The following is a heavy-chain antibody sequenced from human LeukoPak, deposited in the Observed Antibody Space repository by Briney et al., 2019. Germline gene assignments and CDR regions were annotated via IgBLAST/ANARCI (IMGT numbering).Heavy chain of an antibody. D-gene: IGHD3-10*01. CDR2: IKQDGSGK. Sequence: GGSLRLSCAASGFTFSSYWMSWVRQAPGKGLEWVANIKQDGSGKYYVDSAKGRFTISRDNAKNSLYLQMNSLRAEDTAVYYCARVELLWFGELLYQDYWGQGTLVTVSS. CDR3: ARVELLWFGELLYQDY. J-gene: IGHJ4*02. V-gene: IGHV3-7*01. CDR1: GFTFSSYW.